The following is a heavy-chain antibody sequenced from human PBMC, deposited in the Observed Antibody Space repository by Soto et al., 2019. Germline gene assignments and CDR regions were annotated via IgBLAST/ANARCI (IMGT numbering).Heavy chain of an antibody. J-gene: IGHJ4*02. D-gene: IGHD3-10*01. Sequence: GGSLRLSCAASGFTFSSYWMSWVRQAPGKGLEWVANIKQDGSDKYYVDSVKGRFTISRDNAENSLYLQMNSLRAEDTAVYYCAHSYGSGGQYRHFDYWGQGTLVTVSS. CDR2: IKQDGSDK. CDR1: GFTFSSYW. V-gene: IGHV3-7*01. CDR3: AHSYGSGGQYRHFDY.